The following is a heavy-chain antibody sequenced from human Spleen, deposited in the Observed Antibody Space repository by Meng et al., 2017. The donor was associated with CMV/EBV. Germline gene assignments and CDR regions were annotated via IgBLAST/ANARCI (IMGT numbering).Heavy chain of an antibody. Sequence: GESLKISCAASGFTFSSYSMNWVRQAPGKGLEWVSYISSSSTYIYYADSVKGRFSISRDNAQKSLYLQMNSLRTEDTAVYYCASSYSGYETDYWGQGTLVTVSS. CDR1: GFTFSSYS. CDR3: ASSYSGYETDY. CDR2: ISSSSTYI. V-gene: IGHV3-21*01. D-gene: IGHD5-12*01. J-gene: IGHJ4*02.